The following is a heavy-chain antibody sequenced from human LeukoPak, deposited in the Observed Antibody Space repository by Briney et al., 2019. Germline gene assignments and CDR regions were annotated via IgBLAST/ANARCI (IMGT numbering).Heavy chain of an antibody. CDR2: IRGSGGST. CDR3: AKDRSCTNDICHGDFDY. D-gene: IGHD2-8*01. CDR1: GFTFSSYA. Sequence: RGSLRLSCAASGFTFSSYAVSWVRQAPGKGLEWVSSIRGSGGSTYSADSVKGRFTISRDNSKNTLYLQMNSLRAEDTAIYYCAKDRSCTNDICHGDFDYWGQGTL. J-gene: IGHJ4*02. V-gene: IGHV3-23*01.